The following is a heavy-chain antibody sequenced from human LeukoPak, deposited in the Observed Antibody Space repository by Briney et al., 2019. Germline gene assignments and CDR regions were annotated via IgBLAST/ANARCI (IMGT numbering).Heavy chain of an antibody. CDR3: ATDFYDST. J-gene: IGHJ5*02. CDR1: GFSFYNAW. V-gene: IGHV3-15*07. Sequence: GGSLRLSCATSGFSFYNAWMNWVRQAPGKGLEWVGRIRSNSDGGTIDYAAPVKGRFTLSRDDSKDTLYLQMNSLQTEDTAVYYCATDFYDSTWGQGTLVTVSS. D-gene: IGHD3-22*01. CDR2: IRSNSDGGTI.